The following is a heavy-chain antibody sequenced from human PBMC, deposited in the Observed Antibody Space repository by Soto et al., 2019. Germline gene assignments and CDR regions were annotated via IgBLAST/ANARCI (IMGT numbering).Heavy chain of an antibody. V-gene: IGHV1-69*13. CDR1: GGTFSSYA. J-gene: IGHJ4*02. D-gene: IGHD3-22*01. CDR3: ATQGSYYASSGYYASDY. Sequence: SVKVSCKASGGTFSSYAISWVRQAPGQGLEWMGGIIPIFGTANYAQKFQGRVTITADESTSTAYMELSSLRSEDTAVYYCATQGSYYASSGYYASDYWGQGTLVTVSS. CDR2: IIPIFGTA.